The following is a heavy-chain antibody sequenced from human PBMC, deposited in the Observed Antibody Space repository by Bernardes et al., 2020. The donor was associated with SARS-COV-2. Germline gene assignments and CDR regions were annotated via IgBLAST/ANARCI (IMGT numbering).Heavy chain of an antibody. CDR1: GFTFSNAW. CDR3: TTEFLTGYSSSRADY. J-gene: IGHJ4*02. D-gene: IGHD6-13*01. Sequence: GGSLRLSCAASGFTFSNAWMNWVRQAPGKGLEWVGRIKSKTDGGTTDYAAPVKGRFTIPRDDSKNTLYLQMNSLKTEDTAVYYCTTEFLTGYSSSRADYWGQGTLVTVSS. CDR2: IKSKTDGGTT. V-gene: IGHV3-15*07.